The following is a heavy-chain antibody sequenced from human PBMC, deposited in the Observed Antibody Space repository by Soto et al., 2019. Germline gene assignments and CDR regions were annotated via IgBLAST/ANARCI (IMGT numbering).Heavy chain of an antibody. V-gene: IGHV1-69*12. J-gene: IGHJ6*02. D-gene: IGHD6-19*01. CDR2: IMPLFGRP. Sequence: QVQLVQSGAEVKKPGSSMKVSCKASGGSFSDFAFSWVRQAPGQGPEWMGGIMPLFGRPDYAQKFRDRVTLTADESTSTVFVELRSLTSEDTAVYYCATWLRMAGIGNYYYGMDVWGQGTTVTVSS. CDR1: GGSFSDFA. CDR3: ATWLRMAGIGNYYYGMDV.